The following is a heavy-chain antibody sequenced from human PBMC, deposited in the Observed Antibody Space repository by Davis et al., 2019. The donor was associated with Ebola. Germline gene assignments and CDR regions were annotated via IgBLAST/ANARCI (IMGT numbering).Heavy chain of an antibody. CDR3: ARGNRYCSGDTCANWLDP. CDR1: GFTFSSYW. D-gene: IGHD2-15*01. V-gene: IGHV3-74*01. CDR2: INSDGSST. J-gene: IGHJ5*02. Sequence: HTGGSLRLPFPPPGFTFSSYWLHWVPQAPGKGLVWVSLINSDGSSTSYADSVKGRFTISRDNAKNTLYVQMNSLRAEDTAVYYCARGNRYCSGDTCANWLDPWGQGTLVTVSS.